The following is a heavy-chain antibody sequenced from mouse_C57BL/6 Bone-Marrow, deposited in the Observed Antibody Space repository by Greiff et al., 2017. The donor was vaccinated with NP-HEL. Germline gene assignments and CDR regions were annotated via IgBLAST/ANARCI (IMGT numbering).Heavy chain of an antibody. D-gene: IGHD2-4*01. CDR1: GYTFTSYG. CDR3: ASPRIYYDDDVCFDY. CDR2: IYPRSGNP. V-gene: IGHV1-81*01. Sequence: QVQLQQSGAELARPGASVKLSCKASGYTFTSYGISWVKQRTGQGLEWIGEIYPRSGNPYYNEKFNGKATLTADNSSSTAYMELRSLTSEDSAVYFCASPRIYYDDDVCFDYWGQGTTLTVSA. J-gene: IGHJ2*01.